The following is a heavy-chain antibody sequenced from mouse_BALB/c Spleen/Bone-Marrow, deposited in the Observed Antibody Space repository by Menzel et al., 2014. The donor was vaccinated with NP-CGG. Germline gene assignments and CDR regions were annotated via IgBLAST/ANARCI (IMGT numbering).Heavy chain of an antibody. Sequence: EVQLQQSGGGLVQPGGSRKLSCAASGFTFSSFGMHWVRQAPEKELEWVAYISSGSSTIYYADTVKGRFTISRDNPKNTLFLEMTSLRSEDTAKYYCARRYRYDYFDYWGQGTTLTVSS. CDR3: ARRYRYDYFDY. J-gene: IGHJ2*01. CDR2: ISSGSSTI. CDR1: GFTFSSFG. V-gene: IGHV5-17*02. D-gene: IGHD2-14*01.